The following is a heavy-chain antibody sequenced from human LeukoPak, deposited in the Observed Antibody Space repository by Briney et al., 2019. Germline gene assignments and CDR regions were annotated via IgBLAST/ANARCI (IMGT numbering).Heavy chain of an antibody. D-gene: IGHD6-19*01. CDR3: ARSSIAVAHDAFDI. CDR2: IYYSGST. Sequence: SETLSLTCTVSGGSISSYYWSWIRQPPGKGLEWIGYIYYSGSTNYNPSLTSRVTISVDTSKNQFSLKLSSVTAADTAVYYCARSSIAVAHDAFDIWGQGTMVTVSS. J-gene: IGHJ3*02. CDR1: GGSISSYY. V-gene: IGHV4-59*01.